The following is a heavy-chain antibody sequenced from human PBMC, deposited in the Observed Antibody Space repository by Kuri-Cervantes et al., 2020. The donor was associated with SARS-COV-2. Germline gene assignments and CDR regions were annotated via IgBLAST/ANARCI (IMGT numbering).Heavy chain of an antibody. CDR3: ARLPATVTPHY. J-gene: IGHJ4*02. CDR2: IYYGGST. D-gene: IGHD4-17*01. Sequence: SETLSLTCTVSGGSISSSSYYWGWIRQPPGKGLEWIGSIYYGGSTYYNPSLKSRVTISVDTSKNQFSLKLSSVTAADTAVYYCARLPATVTPHYWGQGTLVTVSS. CDR1: GGSISSSSYY. V-gene: IGHV4-39*01.